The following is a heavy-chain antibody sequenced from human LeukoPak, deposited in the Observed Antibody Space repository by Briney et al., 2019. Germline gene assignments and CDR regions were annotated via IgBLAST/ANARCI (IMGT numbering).Heavy chain of an antibody. V-gene: IGHV1-18*01. CDR2: ISAYNGNT. D-gene: IGHD4-17*01. J-gene: IGHJ4*02. CDR3: ARPHYGDYALGY. CDR1: GGTFSSYG. Sequence: ASVKVSCKASGGTFSSYGISWVRQAPGQGLEWMGWISAYNGNTNYAQKLQGRVTMTTDTSTSTAYMELRSLRSDDTAVYYCARPHYGDYALGYWGQGTLVTVSS.